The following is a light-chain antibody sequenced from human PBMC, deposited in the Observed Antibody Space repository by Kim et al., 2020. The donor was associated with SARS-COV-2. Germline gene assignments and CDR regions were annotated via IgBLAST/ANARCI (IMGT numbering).Light chain of an antibody. Sequence: LATGSRAALSCRAGQGGRSYLGWYRPKPGQAPRLLIYDTSNRAPGIPARFSGSGSGTDFTLTISSLEPEDFAIYYCQQRSDWRLTFGGGNKVDIK. CDR1: QGGRSY. CDR2: DTS. CDR3: QQRSDWRLT. V-gene: IGKV3-11*01. J-gene: IGKJ4*02.